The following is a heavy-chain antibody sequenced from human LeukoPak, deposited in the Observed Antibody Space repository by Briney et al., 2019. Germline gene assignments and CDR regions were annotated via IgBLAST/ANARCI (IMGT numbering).Heavy chain of an antibody. CDR1: GGSISRSSYY. J-gene: IGHJ4*02. CDR3: ARRPNYSHLVGYFDC. CDR2: IYYSGGT. V-gene: IGHV4-39*01. D-gene: IGHD4-11*01. Sequence: PSETLSLTCTVSGGSISRSSYYWVWIRQPPGRGLEWIASIYYSGGTFYNPSLKSRVTISVDTSKNQFSLKLSSVTAADTAVYYCARRPNYSHLVGYFDCWGQGTLVTVSS.